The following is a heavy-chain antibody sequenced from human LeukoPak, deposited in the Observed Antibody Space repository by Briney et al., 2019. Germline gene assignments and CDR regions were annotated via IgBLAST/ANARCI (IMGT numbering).Heavy chain of an antibody. CDR2: ISYDGSNK. D-gene: IGHD3-3*01. CDR3: AKVPDFWSGYLY. Sequence: GGSLRLSCAASGFTFSSYGMHRVRQAPGKGLEWVAVISYDGSNKYYADSVKGRFTISRDNSKNTLYLQMNSLRAEDTAVYYCAKVPDFWSGYLYWGQGTLVTVSS. J-gene: IGHJ4*02. CDR1: GFTFSSYG. V-gene: IGHV3-30*18.